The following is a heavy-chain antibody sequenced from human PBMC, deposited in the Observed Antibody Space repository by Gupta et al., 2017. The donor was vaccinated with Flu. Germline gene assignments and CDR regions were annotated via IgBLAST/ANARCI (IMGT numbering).Heavy chain of an antibody. Sequence: QVQLVQSGAEVKKPGASVKVSCKASGYTFTGYYMHWVRQAPGQGLEWMGWINPNSGGTNYAQKFQGRVTMTRDTSISTAYMELSRLRSDDTAVYYCARGGGIAVAGPDYYFDYWGQGTLVTVSS. J-gene: IGHJ4*02. CDR2: INPNSGGT. V-gene: IGHV1-2*02. CDR3: ARGGGIAVAGPDYYFDY. CDR1: GYTFTGYY. D-gene: IGHD6-19*01.